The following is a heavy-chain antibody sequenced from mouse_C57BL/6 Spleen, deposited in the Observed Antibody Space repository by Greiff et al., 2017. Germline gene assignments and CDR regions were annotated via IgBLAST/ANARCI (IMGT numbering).Heavy chain of an antibody. D-gene: IGHD1-1*01. CDR3: ARSDYGSSDWYFDV. J-gene: IGHJ1*03. CDR1: GYTFTSYW. Sequence: QVQLQQPGAELVKPGASVKLSCKASGYTFTSYWMHWVKQRPGQGLEWIGMIHPNSGSTNYNEKFKSKATLTVDKSSSTAYMQLSSLTSEDSAVYYGARSDYGSSDWYFDVWGTGTTVTVSS. V-gene: IGHV1-64*01. CDR2: IHPNSGST.